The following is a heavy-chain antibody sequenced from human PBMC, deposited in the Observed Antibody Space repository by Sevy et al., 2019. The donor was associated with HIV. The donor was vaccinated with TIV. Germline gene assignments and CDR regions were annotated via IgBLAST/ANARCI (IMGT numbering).Heavy chain of an antibody. CDR3: ARDKDDYGDYAAFDP. CDR1: GFTFSSYS. D-gene: IGHD4-17*01. V-gene: IGHV3-48*02. J-gene: IGHJ5*02. Sequence: GGSLRLSCAASGFTFSSYSMNWVRQAPGKGLEWVSYISSSSTIYYADSVKGRFTISRDNAKNSLYLQMNSLRDEDTAVYYCARDKDDYGDYAAFDPWGQGTLVTVSS. CDR2: ISSSSTI.